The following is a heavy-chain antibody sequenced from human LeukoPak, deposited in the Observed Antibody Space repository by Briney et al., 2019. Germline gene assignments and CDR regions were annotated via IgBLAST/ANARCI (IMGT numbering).Heavy chain of an antibody. CDR1: GGTFSSYA. Sequence: ASVKVSCKASGGTFSSYAISWVRQAPGQGLEWMGWINPNSGDTNYAQKFQGRVTMTRDTSISTAYMELSRLRSDDTAVYYCARGYSSGWYGGADFDYWGQGTLVTVSS. CDR2: INPNSGDT. D-gene: IGHD6-19*01. CDR3: ARGYSSGWYGGADFDY. J-gene: IGHJ4*02. V-gene: IGHV1-2*02.